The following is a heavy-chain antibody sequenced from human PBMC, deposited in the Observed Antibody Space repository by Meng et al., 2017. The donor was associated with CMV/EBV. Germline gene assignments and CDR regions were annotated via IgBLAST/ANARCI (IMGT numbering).Heavy chain of an antibody. J-gene: IGHJ5*02. CDR1: GYTFTGYY. D-gene: IGHD4-23*01. CDR2: INPNSGGT. CDR3: ARDSGVMTTVVTEGGWFDP. V-gene: IGHV1-2*02. Sequence: ASVKVSCKASGYTFTGYYMHWVRQAPGQGLEWMGWINPNSGGTNYAQKFQGRVTMTRDTSISTAYMELSRLRSDNTAVYYCARDSGVMTTVVTEGGWFDPWGQGTLVTVSS.